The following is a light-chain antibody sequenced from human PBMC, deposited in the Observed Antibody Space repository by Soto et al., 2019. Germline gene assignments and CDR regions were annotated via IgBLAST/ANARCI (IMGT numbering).Light chain of an antibody. CDR3: QTWGSGIVV. CDR1: SGHSNYA. CDR2: LNSDGSH. V-gene: IGLV4-69*01. J-gene: IGLJ2*01. Sequence: QLVLTQSPSASASLGASVKLTCTLSSGHSNYAIAWHQQQSEKGPRYLMKLNSDGSHSKGDGIPDRFSGSSSGAERYLTISSLQSEDEAVYYCQTWGSGIVVFGGGTQLTVL.